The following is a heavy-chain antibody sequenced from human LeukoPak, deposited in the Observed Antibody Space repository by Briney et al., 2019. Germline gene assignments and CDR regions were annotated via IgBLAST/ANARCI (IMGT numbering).Heavy chain of an antibody. CDR1: GYTFTSYG. V-gene: IGHV1-18*01. J-gene: IGHJ6*02. CDR3: ARDSGYDQTYYYGMDV. CDR2: ISAYNGNT. D-gene: IGHD5-12*01. Sequence: GASAKVSCKASGYTFTSYGISWVRQAPGQGLEWMGWISAYNGNTNYAQKLQGRVTMTTDTSTSTAYMELRSLRSDDTAVYYCARDSGYDQTYYYGMDVWGQGTTVTVSS.